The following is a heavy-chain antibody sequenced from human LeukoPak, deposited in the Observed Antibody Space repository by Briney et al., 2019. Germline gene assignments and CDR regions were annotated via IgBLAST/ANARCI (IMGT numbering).Heavy chain of an antibody. J-gene: IGHJ5*02. CDR2: IYTSGST. CDR1: GGSISSYY. V-gene: IGHV4-4*07. D-gene: IGHD3-10*01. Sequence: SETLSLTCTVSGGSISSYYWSWIRQPAGKGLEWIGRIYTSGSTNYNPSLKSRVTISVDTSKNQFSLKLGSVTAADTAVYYCARAGPFGNWFDPWGQGTLVTVSS. CDR3: ARAGPFGNWFDP.